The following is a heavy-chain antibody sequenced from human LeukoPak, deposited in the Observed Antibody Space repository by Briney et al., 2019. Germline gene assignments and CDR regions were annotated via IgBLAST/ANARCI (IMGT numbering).Heavy chain of an antibody. Sequence: ASVKVSCKASGYTFTSYYMHWVRQAPGQGLEWMGIINPSGGSTSYAQKFQGRVTMTRDTSTSTVYMGLSSLRSEDTAVYYCARGYCSGGSCYEYFQHWGQGTLVTVSS. CDR1: GYTFTSYY. CDR3: ARGYCSGGSCYEYFQH. D-gene: IGHD2-15*01. J-gene: IGHJ1*01. CDR2: INPSGGST. V-gene: IGHV1-46*01.